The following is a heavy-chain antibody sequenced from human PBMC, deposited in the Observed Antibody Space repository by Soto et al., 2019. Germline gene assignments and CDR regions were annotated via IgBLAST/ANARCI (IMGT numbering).Heavy chain of an antibody. CDR3: IRGGVRTWRLDP. J-gene: IGHJ5*02. CDR1: GLSFSDSP. Sequence: EVQLVQSGGGLVQPGESLQLSCAASGLSFSDSPIHWVRQASGKGLEWDGRIRSKDYNYATAYAASVKGRFAASRDDSKSTAYLQMNSLKIEDTAVYYCIRGGVRTWRLDPWGQGTLVTVSS. V-gene: IGHV3-73*01. D-gene: IGHD3-10*01. CDR2: IRSKDYNYAT.